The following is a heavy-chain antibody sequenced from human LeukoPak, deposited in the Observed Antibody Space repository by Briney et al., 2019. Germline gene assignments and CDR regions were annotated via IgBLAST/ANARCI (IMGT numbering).Heavy chain of an antibody. Sequence: ASVKVSCKASGYTFTSYDINWVRQATGQGLEWVGWMNPNSGNTGYAQKLQGRVTMTRNTSISTAYMELSSLRSEDTAVYYCARAPGLVAAFDIWGQGTMVTVS. CDR3: ARAPGLVAAFDI. D-gene: IGHD6-19*01. V-gene: IGHV1-8*01. J-gene: IGHJ3*02. CDR1: GYTFTSYD. CDR2: MNPNSGNT.